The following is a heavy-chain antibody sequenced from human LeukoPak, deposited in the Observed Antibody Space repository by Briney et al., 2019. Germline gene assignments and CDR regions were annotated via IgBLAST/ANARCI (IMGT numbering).Heavy chain of an antibody. D-gene: IGHD6-25*01. Sequence: GGSLGLSCAASGFTFSDYYMTWIRQAPGQGLEWVSYISSSGSTINYADSVKGRFTISRDNAKNSLYLQMNSLRADDTAVYYCARFAAGGSYYYYMDVWGKGTTVTVSS. CDR1: GFTFSDYY. CDR2: ISSSGSTI. CDR3: ARFAAGGSYYYYMDV. V-gene: IGHV3-11*04. J-gene: IGHJ6*03.